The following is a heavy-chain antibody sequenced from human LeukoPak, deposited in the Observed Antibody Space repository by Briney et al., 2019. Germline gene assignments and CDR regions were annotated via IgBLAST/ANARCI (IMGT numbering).Heavy chain of an antibody. CDR3: ARLRGWDTAMATLGY. CDR2: ISAYKGNT. D-gene: IGHD5-18*01. V-gene: IGHV1-18*01. CDR1: GYTFTSYG. J-gene: IGHJ4*02. Sequence: GGSVKVSCKASGYTFTSYGISWVRQAPRQGLEWMGWISAYKGNTNYAQKLQGRVTMTTDTSTSTAYMELRSLRSDDTAVYYCARLRGWDTAMATLGYWGQGTLVTVSS.